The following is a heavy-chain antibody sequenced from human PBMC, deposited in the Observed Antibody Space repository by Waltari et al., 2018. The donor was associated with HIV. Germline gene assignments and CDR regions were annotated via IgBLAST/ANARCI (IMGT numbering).Heavy chain of an antibody. CDR1: GYTFTSSG. Sequence: QVLLEQSGPEVKKPGASVKVSFKASGYTFTSSGISWVRQAPGQGLEWMGCRSPNNGHTNFAQKFQCRVTMTTDTSTNTAYMELRGLRSDDSAVYYCARGATILSYWGQGTLVTVSS. V-gene: IGHV1-18*01. D-gene: IGHD3-3*02. J-gene: IGHJ4*02. CDR3: ARGATILSY. CDR2: RSPNNGHT.